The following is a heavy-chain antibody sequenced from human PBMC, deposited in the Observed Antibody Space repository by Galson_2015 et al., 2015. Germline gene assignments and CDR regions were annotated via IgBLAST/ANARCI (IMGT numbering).Heavy chain of an antibody. CDR3: ASQLHSSDWYTHTFDY. Sequence: SLRLSCAASGFTFSSYWMSWVRQAPGKGLEWVANIKQDGSEKYYVDSVKGRFTISRDNAKNSLYPQMTSLRAEDTAVYYCASQLHSSDWYTHTFDYWGQGTLVTVSS. V-gene: IGHV3-7*01. D-gene: IGHD6-13*01. CDR2: IKQDGSEK. J-gene: IGHJ4*02. CDR1: GFTFSSYW.